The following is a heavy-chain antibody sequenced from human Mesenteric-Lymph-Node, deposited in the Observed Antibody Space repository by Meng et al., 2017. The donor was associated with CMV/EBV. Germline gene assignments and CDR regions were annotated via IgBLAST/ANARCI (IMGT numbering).Heavy chain of an antibody. CDR1: GGSISSYY. V-gene: IGHV4-59*01. CDR2: IYYIGST. CDR3: ARDGYYGSGMSWFDP. Sequence: GSLRLSCTVSGGSISSYYWSWIRQPQGKGLEWIGYIYYIGSTDYNPSLKSRVTVSVDTSKNQFSLKLTSVTAADTAVYYCARDGYYGSGMSWFDPWGQGTLVTVSS. J-gene: IGHJ5*02. D-gene: IGHD3-10*01.